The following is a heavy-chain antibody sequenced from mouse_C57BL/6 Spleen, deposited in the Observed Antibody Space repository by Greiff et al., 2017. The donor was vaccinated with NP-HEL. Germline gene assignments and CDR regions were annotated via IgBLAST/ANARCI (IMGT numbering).Heavy chain of an antibody. CDR2: ILPGSGST. D-gene: IGHD3-2*02. CDR3: ARAGEITAQATWGFAY. J-gene: IGHJ3*01. CDR1: GYTFTGYW. V-gene: IGHV1-9*01. Sequence: VKLVESGAELMKPGASVKLSCKATGYTFTGYWIEWVKQRPGHGLEWIGEILPGSGSTNYNEKFKGKATFTADTSSNTAYMQLSSLTTEDSAIYYCARAGEITAQATWGFAYWGQGTLVTVSA.